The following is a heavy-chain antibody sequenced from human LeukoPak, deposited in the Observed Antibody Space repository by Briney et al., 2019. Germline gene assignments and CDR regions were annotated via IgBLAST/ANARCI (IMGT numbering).Heavy chain of an antibody. CDR1: GFTFSRSG. D-gene: IGHD6-13*01. CDR2: IWYDGESNK. V-gene: IGHV3-30*19. J-gene: IGHJ1*01. Sequence: PGGSLRLFRAASGFTFSRSGMHWVRQAPGKGLEGVAIIWYDGESNKYYADSVKGRFTISRDNSKNILYLQMNSLRVEDTAMYYCARELTIPAAGWQNKDGGQGTLVIVSS. CDR3: ARELTIPAAGWQNKD.